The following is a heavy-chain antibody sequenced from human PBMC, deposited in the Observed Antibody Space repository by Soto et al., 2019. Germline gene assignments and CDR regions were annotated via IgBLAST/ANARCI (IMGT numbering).Heavy chain of an antibody. CDR1: GFTFSTYA. J-gene: IGHJ6*02. D-gene: IGHD2-2*01. CDR2: MSYDGRDK. CDR3: AKGQQCSTTSCHFYYYGMDV. Sequence: QVQLVESGGGVVQPGRSLRLSCAASGFTFSTYAMHWVRQAPGKGLEWLAVMSYDGRDKYYADSVKGRLTISRDNSKNTLYLQMNSLRPEATAVYYCAKGQQCSTTSCHFYYYGMDVWGQGTTVAVSS. V-gene: IGHV3-30*18.